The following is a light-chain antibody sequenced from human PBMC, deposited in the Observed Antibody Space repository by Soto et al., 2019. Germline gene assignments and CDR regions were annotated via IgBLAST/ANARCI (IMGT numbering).Light chain of an antibody. CDR2: DAS. Sequence: DIQMTQSPSSLSASVGDRVTITCRASQGISNSLAWYQQEPEKVPKLLIYDASTLQSGVSSRFSGSGSGTDFTLTISSLQPEEVANCYCQKYDSACEAFGQGTKVEI. J-gene: IGKJ1*01. CDR3: QKYDSACEA. V-gene: IGKV1-27*01. CDR1: QGISNS.